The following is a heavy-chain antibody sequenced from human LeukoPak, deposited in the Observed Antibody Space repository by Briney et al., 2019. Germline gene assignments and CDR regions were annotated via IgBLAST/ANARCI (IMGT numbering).Heavy chain of an antibody. CDR3: VRGPGDYYSTDY. CDR2: IYYSGRI. J-gene: IGHJ4*02. D-gene: IGHD2-21*01. V-gene: IGHV4-59*11. Sequence: SVTPSLTCSVSGGSISSHYWSWIRQPPGKGLEWIGYIYYSGRINYNPSFKSRVTISADTSKNQLSLKVTSVTAADTAVYYCVRGPGDYYSTDYWGQATLVTVSS. CDR1: GGSISSHY.